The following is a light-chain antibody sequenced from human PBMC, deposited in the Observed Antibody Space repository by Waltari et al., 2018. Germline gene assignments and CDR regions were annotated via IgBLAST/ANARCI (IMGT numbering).Light chain of an antibody. CDR3: SSYSGSNKLV. CDR2: EVT. V-gene: IGLV2-8*01. Sequence: QSALTQPPSASGSPGQSVTISCTGTSSDVGGYNSVSWYQQHPGKAPKLMIYEVTKRPSGVPVRLSGSQSGNTASLTVSGLQAEDETDYYCSSYSGSNKLVFGGGTKLTVL. CDR1: SSDVGGYNS. J-gene: IGLJ2*01.